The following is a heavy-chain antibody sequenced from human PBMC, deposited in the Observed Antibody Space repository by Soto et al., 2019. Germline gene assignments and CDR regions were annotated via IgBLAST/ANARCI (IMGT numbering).Heavy chain of an antibody. V-gene: IGHV1-18*01. J-gene: IGHJ6*03. Sequence: ASVKVSCKASGYTFTSYGISWVRQAPGQGLEWMGWISAYNGNTNYAQKLQGRVTMTTDTSTSTAYMELRSLRSDDTAVYYCARVSLPYITMVRGDYYYYMDVWGKGTTVTVSS. CDR1: GYTFTSYG. CDR2: ISAYNGNT. D-gene: IGHD3-10*01. CDR3: ARVSLPYITMVRGDYYYYMDV.